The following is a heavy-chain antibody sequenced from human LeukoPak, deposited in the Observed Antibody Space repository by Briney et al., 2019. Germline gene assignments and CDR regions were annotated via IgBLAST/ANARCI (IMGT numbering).Heavy chain of an antibody. D-gene: IGHD3-3*01. J-gene: IGHJ6*02. CDR2: MNPNSGNT. V-gene: IGHV1-8*01. CDR1: GYTFTSHD. Sequence: ASVKVSCKASGYTFTSHDINWVRQATGQGLEWMGWMNPNSGNTGYAQKFQGRVTMTRNTSISTAYMELSSLRSEDTAVYYCARGQGFLEWLPIYYYYYGMDVWGQGTTVTVSS. CDR3: ARGQGFLEWLPIYYYYYGMDV.